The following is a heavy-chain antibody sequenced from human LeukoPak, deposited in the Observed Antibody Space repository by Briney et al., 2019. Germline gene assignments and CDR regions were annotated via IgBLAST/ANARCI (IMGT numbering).Heavy chain of an antibody. V-gene: IGHV3-30*02. CDR2: IHYDGSNK. Sequence: GGSLRLSCAASGFTLSNYGMHWVRQAPGKGLDWVAFIHYDGSNKYYADSVKGRFTISRDNSKNTLYLQMNSLRAEDTAVYYCAKRIQSAMATGYWGQGTLVTVSS. CDR1: GFTLSNYG. CDR3: AKRIQSAMATGY. J-gene: IGHJ4*02. D-gene: IGHD5-18*01.